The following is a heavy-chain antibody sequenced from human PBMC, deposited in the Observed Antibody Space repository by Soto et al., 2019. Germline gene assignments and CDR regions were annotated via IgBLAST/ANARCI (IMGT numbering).Heavy chain of an antibody. Sequence: VQLVESGGGLVEPGESLRLSCAVSGFTVSSNYLSWVRQAPGKGLEWVSIIFSSGTTYYADSAKGRFTISRDNSKNRVFIQMNSLRAEETAVYCWGRAIPLAGGGAFTIWGHGTVVNVSP. CDR1: GFTVSSNY. CDR3: GRAIPLAGGGAFTI. J-gene: IGHJ3*02. V-gene: IGHV3-53*01. CDR2: IFSSGTT. D-gene: IGHD2-21*01.